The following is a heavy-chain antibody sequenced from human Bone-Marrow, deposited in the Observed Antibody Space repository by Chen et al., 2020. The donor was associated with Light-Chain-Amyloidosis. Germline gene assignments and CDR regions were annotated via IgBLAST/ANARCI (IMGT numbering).Heavy chain of an antibody. CDR2: IYPDDSDA. CDR1: GYTFPNYW. CDR3: ARRRDGYNFDY. D-gene: IGHD5-12*01. V-gene: IGHV5-51*01. J-gene: IGHJ4*02. Sequence: EVQLEQSGPEVKKPGESLKISCKGSGYTFPNYWIGWVRQMPGKGLEWMGVIYPDDSDARYRPSCEGQVTIAADKSITTAYLQWRSLKASDTAMYYCARRRDGYNFDYWGQGTRVTVSS.